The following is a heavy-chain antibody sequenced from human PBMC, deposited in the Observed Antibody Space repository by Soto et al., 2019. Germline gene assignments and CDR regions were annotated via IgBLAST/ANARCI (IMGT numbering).Heavy chain of an antibody. V-gene: IGHV4-39*01. CDR2: IYYSGST. D-gene: IGHD2-2*01. J-gene: IGHJ6*02. Sequence: SETLSLTCTVSGGSISSSSYYWGWIRQPPGRGLEWIGSIYYSGSTYYNPSLKSRVTISVDTSKSQFSLKLSSVTAADTAVYYCARLSTPAYYYGMDVWGQGTTVTVSS. CDR3: ARLSTPAYYYGMDV. CDR1: GGSISSSSYY.